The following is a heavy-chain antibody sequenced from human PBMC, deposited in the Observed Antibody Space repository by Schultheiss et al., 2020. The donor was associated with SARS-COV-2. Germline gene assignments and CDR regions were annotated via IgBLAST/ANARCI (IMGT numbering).Heavy chain of an antibody. J-gene: IGHJ5*02. D-gene: IGHD6-19*01. CDR1: GFTFDDYG. V-gene: IGHV3-30*03. CDR3: AREGGSGFNNWFDP. Sequence: GESLKISCAASGFTFDDYGMSWVRQAPGKGLEWVALISYDGNNKYYGDSVKGRFTISRDISKNTLYLQMDSLRTEDTAVYYCAREGGSGFNNWFDPWGQGTLVTVSS. CDR2: ISYDGNNK.